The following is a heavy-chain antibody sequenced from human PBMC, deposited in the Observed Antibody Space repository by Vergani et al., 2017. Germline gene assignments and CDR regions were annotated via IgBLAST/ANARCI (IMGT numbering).Heavy chain of an antibody. Sequence: QVTLRESGPALVKPTQTLTLTCTFSGFSLSTSGMCVSWIRQPPGKALEWLALIDWDDDKYYSTSLKTRLTIPKDTSKNQVVLTMTNMDPVDTATYYCARVTVTDYYYYYMDVWGKGTTVTVSS. CDR2: IDWDDDK. J-gene: IGHJ6*03. CDR3: ARVTVTDYYYYYMDV. D-gene: IGHD4-11*01. V-gene: IGHV2-70*01. CDR1: GFSLSTSGMC.